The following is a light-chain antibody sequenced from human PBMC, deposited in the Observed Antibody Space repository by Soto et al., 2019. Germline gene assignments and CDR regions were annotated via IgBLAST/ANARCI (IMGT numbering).Light chain of an antibody. J-gene: IGKJ1*01. Sequence: ELVLTQSPGTLSLSPGERATHSCRASHSVSSSYLAWYQQKPGQAPRLLIYGTSSRATGIPDRFSGSGSGTDFTLTISRLDPEDFAVYYCQEYGSSRTFGQGTKVEIK. CDR1: HSVSSSY. CDR2: GTS. V-gene: IGKV3-20*01. CDR3: QEYGSSRT.